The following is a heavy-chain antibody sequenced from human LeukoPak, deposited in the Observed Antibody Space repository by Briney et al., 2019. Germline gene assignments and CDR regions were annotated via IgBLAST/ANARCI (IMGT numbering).Heavy chain of an antibody. V-gene: IGHV3-30*04. J-gene: IGHJ4*02. D-gene: IGHD2-8*02. CDR3: ARDWSLAY. CDR1: GYIFSNYA. Sequence: GGSLRLSCAGSGYIFSNYAMNWVRQAPGKGLECMATISYDGTNAYYINSVKGRFTISRDNSKKTLYLQMGSLRVEDTAVYYCARDWSLAYWGQGTLVTVSS. CDR2: ISYDGTNA.